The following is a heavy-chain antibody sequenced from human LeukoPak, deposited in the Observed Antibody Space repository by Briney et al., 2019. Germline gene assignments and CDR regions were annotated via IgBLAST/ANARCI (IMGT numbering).Heavy chain of an antibody. V-gene: IGHV7-4-1*02. CDR3: VRGTPTPGMDY. J-gene: IGHJ4*02. CDR1: GYPFSAHF. Sequence: EASVKVSCKASGYPFSAHFLNWVRQAPGQGLEWMGNIDTTTGSPRYAQDFTGRFVFSLDTSVSTAYLQITSLKADDTAAYYCVRGTPTPGMDYWGQGTQVTVSS. D-gene: IGHD3-10*01. CDR2: IDTTTGSP.